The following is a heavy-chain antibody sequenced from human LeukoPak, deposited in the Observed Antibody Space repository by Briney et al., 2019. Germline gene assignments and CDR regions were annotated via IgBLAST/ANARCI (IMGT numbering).Heavy chain of an antibody. CDR2: ISPDGKTT. D-gene: IGHD1-26*01. CDR1: GFTFSSHW. V-gene: IGHV3-74*01. CDR3: AREHRNVGATIDW. Sequence: PGGSLRLACAASGFTFSSHWVHWVRQVPGKGLVWVSRISPDGKTTIYADSVKGRFTISRDNAKNTLYLQMNSLRAEDRAVYYCAREHRNVGATIDWWGQGTLVTVSS. J-gene: IGHJ4*02.